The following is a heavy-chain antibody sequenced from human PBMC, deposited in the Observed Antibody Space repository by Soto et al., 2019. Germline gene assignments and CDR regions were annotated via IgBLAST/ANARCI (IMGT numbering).Heavy chain of an antibody. J-gene: IGHJ4*02. V-gene: IGHV3-11*01. CDR2: ISSSGGIN. CDR3: ARDHHEQMSFDW. Sequence: QVQLVESGGGLVKPGGSLRLSCVASGITFGDYYMTWVRQAPGKGLEWLSYISSSGGINYYADSVKGRFTISRDNGKNSLYLQMNSLRVDDTAVYYCARDHHEQMSFDWWGQGTLVTVSS. CDR1: GITFGDYY.